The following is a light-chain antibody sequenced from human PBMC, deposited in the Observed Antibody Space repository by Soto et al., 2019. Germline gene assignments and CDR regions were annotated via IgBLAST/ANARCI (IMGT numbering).Light chain of an antibody. CDR1: SGHSRYG. CDR2: VNSDGSH. J-gene: IGLJ3*02. CDR3: QTWGTGIRV. V-gene: IGLV4-69*01. Sequence: QAVVTQSPSASASLGASVKLTCTLSSGHSRYGIAWHQQQPDKGPQYLMKVNSDGSHTKGDGIPDRFSGSSSGAEYYLTXXXXXXXXXXXXYCQTWGTGIRVFGGGTK.